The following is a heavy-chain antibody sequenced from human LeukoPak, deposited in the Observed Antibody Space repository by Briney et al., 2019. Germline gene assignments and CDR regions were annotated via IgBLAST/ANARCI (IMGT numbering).Heavy chain of an antibody. CDR3: ARAQDSGWFDTFFDY. CDR2: ISAYNGNT. V-gene: IGHV1-18*01. J-gene: IGHJ4*02. CDR1: GYTFTSYG. D-gene: IGHD6-19*01. Sequence: ASVKVSCKASGYTFTSYGISWVRQAPGQGLEWMGWISAYNGNTNYSQKLQGRVTMTTDTSTSTAYMELRSLRSDDTAVYYCARAQDSGWFDTFFDYWGQGTLVTVSS.